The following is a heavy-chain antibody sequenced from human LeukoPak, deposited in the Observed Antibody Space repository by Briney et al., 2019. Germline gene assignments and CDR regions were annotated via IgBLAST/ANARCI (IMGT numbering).Heavy chain of an antibody. V-gene: IGHV3-9*01. CDR3: AKDGSGWYVDQKYYFDY. Sequence: GGSLRLSCVVSGITFNSGCTMEWVRRTPGKGLEWVSGISWNSGSIGYADSVKGRFTISRDNAKNSLYLQMNSLRAEDTALYYCAKDGSGWYVDQKYYFDYWGQGTLVTVSS. CDR2: ISWNSGSI. CDR1: GITFNSGCT. J-gene: IGHJ4*02. D-gene: IGHD6-19*01.